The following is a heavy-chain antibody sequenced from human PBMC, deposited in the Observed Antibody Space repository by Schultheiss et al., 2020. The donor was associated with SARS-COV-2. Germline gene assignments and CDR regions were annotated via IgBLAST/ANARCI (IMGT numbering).Heavy chain of an antibody. Sequence: GGSLRLSCAASGFTFSSYAMHWVRQAPGKGLEWVAVISYDGSNKYYADSVKGRFTISRDNSKNTLYLQMNSLRAEDTAVYYCASGQQLGGVFDYWGQGTLVTVSS. V-gene: IGHV3-30-3*01. D-gene: IGHD6-6*01. CDR2: ISYDGSNK. J-gene: IGHJ4*02. CDR3: ASGQQLGGVFDY. CDR1: GFTFSSYA.